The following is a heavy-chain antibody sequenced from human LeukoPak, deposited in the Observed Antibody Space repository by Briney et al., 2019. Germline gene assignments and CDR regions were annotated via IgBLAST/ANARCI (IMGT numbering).Heavy chain of an antibody. V-gene: IGHV3-9*01. D-gene: IGHD2-2*01. CDR3: AREVPIVVVPAAPGAFDI. CDR1: GFTFDDCA. CDR2: ITWNSGTI. Sequence: GRSLRLSCAASGFTFDDCAMHWVRQAPGKGLEWVSGITWNSGTIDYADSVKGRFTISRDNSKNTLYLQMNSLRAEDTAVYYCAREVPIVVVPAAPGAFDIWGQGTMVTVSS. J-gene: IGHJ3*02.